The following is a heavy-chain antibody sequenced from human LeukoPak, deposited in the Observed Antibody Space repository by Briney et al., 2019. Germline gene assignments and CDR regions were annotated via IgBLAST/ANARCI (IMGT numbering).Heavy chain of an antibody. J-gene: IGHJ4*02. CDR3: ARTRDSGSSDY. CDR2: IYHSGST. Sequence: SETLSLTCTVSGYSISSGYYWGWIPQPPGKGLEWIGSIYHSGSTYYNPSLKSRVTISVDMSKNQFSLKLSSVTAADTAVYYCARTRDSGSSDYWGQGTLVTVSS. D-gene: IGHD3-10*01. CDR1: GYSISSGYY. V-gene: IGHV4-38-2*02.